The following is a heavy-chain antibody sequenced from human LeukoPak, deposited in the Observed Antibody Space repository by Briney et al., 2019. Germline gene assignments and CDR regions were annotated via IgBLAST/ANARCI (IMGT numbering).Heavy chain of an antibody. CDR2: ISSSGSTR. V-gene: IGHV3-48*01. Sequence: PGGSLRLSCAASGFTFSSYSMNWVRQAPGKGLEWVSYISSSGSTRYYADSVKGRFTISRDNAKNSLYLQMNSLRAEDTAVYYCAKDAYSGYDYYYFDYWGQGTLVTVSS. D-gene: IGHD5-12*01. CDR1: GFTFSSYS. J-gene: IGHJ4*02. CDR3: AKDAYSGYDYYYFDY.